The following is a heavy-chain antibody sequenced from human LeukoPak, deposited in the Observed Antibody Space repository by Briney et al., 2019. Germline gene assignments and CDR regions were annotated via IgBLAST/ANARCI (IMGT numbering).Heavy chain of an antibody. Sequence: GASVKVSCKASGYPFNSYYIHWVRQAPGRGLEWMGILNPSGGSTSYAQKFQGRVALSRDMSTSTVYMEVTGLTSEDTAVYYCARGGYCGDNSCYLDQWGRGSLVTVFS. CDR3: ARGGYCGDNSCYLDQ. CDR2: LNPSGGST. D-gene: IGHD2-21*01. V-gene: IGHV1-46*02. CDR1: GYPFNSYY. J-gene: IGHJ4*02.